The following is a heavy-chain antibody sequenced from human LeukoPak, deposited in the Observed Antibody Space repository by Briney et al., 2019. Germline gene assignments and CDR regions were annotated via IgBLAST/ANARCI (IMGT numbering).Heavy chain of an antibody. CDR2: ISYDGSNK. D-gene: IGHD3-22*01. J-gene: IGHJ4*02. Sequence: GRSLRLSCAASGSTFSSYAMHWVRQAPGKGLEWVAVISYDGSNKYYADSVKGRFTISRDNSKNTLYLQMNSLRAEDTAVYYCASDYYDSSGYSEPYDYWGQGTLVTVSS. CDR3: ASDYYDSSGYSEPYDY. V-gene: IGHV3-30-3*01. CDR1: GSTFSSYA.